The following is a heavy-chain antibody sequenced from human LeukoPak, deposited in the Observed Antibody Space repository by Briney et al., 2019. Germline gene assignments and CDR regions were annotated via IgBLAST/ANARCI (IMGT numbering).Heavy chain of an antibody. CDR3: ARTSGYTFDY. Sequence: GASVKVSCKASGYTFTTYYIHWVRQAPGQGLEWMGIISPSGGSTTYAQKFQDRVTMTRDTSTSTVYMELSSLRSEDTAVYYCARTSGYTFDYGGQGTLVTVSS. CDR2: ISPSGGST. V-gene: IGHV1-46*01. CDR1: GYTFTTYY. J-gene: IGHJ4*02. D-gene: IGHD3-22*01.